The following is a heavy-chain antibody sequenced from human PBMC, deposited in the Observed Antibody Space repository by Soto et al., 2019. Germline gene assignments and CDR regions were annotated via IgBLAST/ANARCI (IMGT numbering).Heavy chain of an antibody. CDR1: GGSFSGYY. Sequence: QVQLQQWGAGLLKPSETLSLTCAVYGGSFSGYYWSWIRQPPGKGLEWIGEINHSGSTNYNPSLKSRVTISVDTSKNQFSLKLSSVTAADTAVYYCARGIQQLVRNGDYWGQGTLVTVSS. J-gene: IGHJ4*02. V-gene: IGHV4-34*01. CDR2: INHSGST. CDR3: ARGIQQLVRNGDY. D-gene: IGHD6-13*01.